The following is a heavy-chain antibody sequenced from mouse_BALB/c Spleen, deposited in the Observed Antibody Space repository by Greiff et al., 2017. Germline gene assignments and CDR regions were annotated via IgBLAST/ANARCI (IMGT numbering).Heavy chain of an antibody. CDR2: IYPGSGST. D-gene: IGHD1-1*01. Sequence: QVQLKQSGPELVKPGASVKMSCKASGYTFTDYVISWVKQRTGQGLEWIGEIYPGSGSTYYNEKFKGKATLTADKSSNTAYMQLSSLTSEDSAVYFCARTRDYYGSSYLYAMDYWGQGTSVTVSS. CDR1: GYTFTDYV. CDR3: ARTRDYYGSSYLYAMDY. V-gene: IGHV1-77*01. J-gene: IGHJ4*01.